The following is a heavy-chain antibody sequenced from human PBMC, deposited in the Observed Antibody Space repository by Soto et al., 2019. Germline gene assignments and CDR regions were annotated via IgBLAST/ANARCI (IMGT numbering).Heavy chain of an antibody. CDR3: ARDSNIGFDP. Sequence: PGGSLRLSCAASGFTFTNYWMHWVRQAPGKGLVWVSHINSDGSSTSYADSVKGRFTISRDNAENTLYLQMNSLRAEDTAVYYCARDSNIGFDPWGQGTLVTVSS. V-gene: IGHV3-74*01. J-gene: IGHJ5*02. CDR2: INSDGSST. CDR1: GFTFTNYW. D-gene: IGHD5-12*01.